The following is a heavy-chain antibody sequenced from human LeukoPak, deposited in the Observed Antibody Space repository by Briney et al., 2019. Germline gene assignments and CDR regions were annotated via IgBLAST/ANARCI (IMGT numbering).Heavy chain of an antibody. CDR3: AGIDDYNYYLY. Sequence: PSETLSLTRTVSGDSVSSGKYCWSWIRQPPGKGLEWMGYIYYSGSTNYNPSLKSRVTISLDTSENQFSLRLSSVTAADTAVYYCAGIDDYNYYLYWGQGTLVSVSS. V-gene: IGHV4-61*01. J-gene: IGHJ4*02. D-gene: IGHD5-24*01. CDR1: GDSVSSGKYC. CDR2: IYYSGST.